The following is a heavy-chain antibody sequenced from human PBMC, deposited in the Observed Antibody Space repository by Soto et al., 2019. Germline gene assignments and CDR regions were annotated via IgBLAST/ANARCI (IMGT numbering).Heavy chain of an antibody. V-gene: IGHV3-33*01. CDR2: IWYDGSNK. J-gene: IGHJ6*02. D-gene: IGHD2-2*01. Sequence: PWWSLRLSCAASVFTFSSYGMHWFRQAPGKGLEWVAVIWYDGSNKYYADSVKGRFTISRDNSKNTLYLQMNSLRAEDTAVYYCARDLVVVPAAKGYYYYGMDVWGQGTTVTVSS. CDR3: ARDLVVVPAAKGYYYYGMDV. CDR1: VFTFSSYG.